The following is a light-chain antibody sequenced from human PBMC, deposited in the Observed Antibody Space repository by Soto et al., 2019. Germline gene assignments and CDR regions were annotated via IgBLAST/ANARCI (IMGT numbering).Light chain of an antibody. J-gene: IGKJ4*01. CDR2: SAS. Sequence: DLQLTQSPSFLSASVGDRVTITCRASQDVSRDLAWYQQKPGKAPKLLMYSASTLHSGVPSRFSGSGSGTEFTLTISSLQPEDFATYYCQQVTSYPFTFGGGTNVGIK. CDR1: QDVSRD. V-gene: IGKV1-9*01. CDR3: QQVTSYPFT.